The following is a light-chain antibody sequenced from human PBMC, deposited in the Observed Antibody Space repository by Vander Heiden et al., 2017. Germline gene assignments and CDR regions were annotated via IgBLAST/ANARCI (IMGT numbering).Light chain of an antibody. V-gene: IGLV1-36*01. J-gene: IGLJ3*02. CDR1: PSNLGHNS. CDR2: YDQ. CDR3: ASWDLSLTTWV. Sequence: QAVLTPPPSVSAAPRQRDTISGSGSPSNLGHNSVPWYQPPPRQAHKLLIHYDQPLPSGVSERFSGTKSGTSASLAISGLQSEDEAEYYCASWDLSLTTWVFGGGTKLPVL.